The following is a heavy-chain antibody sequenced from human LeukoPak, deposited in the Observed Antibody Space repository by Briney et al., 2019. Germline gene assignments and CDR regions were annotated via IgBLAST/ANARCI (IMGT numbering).Heavy chain of an antibody. CDR3: AKLGVRSSAGEDY. D-gene: IGHD3-10*01. J-gene: IGHJ4*02. CDR1: GFDFSTYV. Sequence: GGSLRLSCAASGFDFSTYVMYWVRQAPGKGLEWVSAVYGNGDGISYADSVKGRFTISRDNSKNTLYLQMNSLSPEDTALYYCAKLGVRSSAGEDYWGQGTLVTVSS. CDR2: VYGNGDGI. V-gene: IGHV3-23*01.